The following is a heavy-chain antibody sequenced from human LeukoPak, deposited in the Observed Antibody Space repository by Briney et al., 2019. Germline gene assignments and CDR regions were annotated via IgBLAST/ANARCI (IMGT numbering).Heavy chain of an antibody. D-gene: IGHD2-21*02. CDR3: ARTGPYCGGDCLDY. Sequence: PGGSLRLSCAASGFTFSSYSMNWVRQAPGKGLEWVSSISSSSSYIYYPDSVKGRFTISGDNAKNSLYLQMNSLRVEDTAVYYCARTGPYCGGDCLDYWGQGTLVTVSS. V-gene: IGHV3-21*01. J-gene: IGHJ4*02. CDR2: ISSSSSYI. CDR1: GFTFSSYS.